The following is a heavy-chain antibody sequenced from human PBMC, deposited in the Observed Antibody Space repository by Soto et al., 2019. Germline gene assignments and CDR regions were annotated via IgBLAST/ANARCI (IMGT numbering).Heavy chain of an antibody. D-gene: IGHD6-19*01. Sequence: SETLSLTCTVSGGSISSSSYYWGWIRQPPGKGLEWIGSIYYSGSTYYNPSLKSRVTISVDTSKNQFSLKLSSVTAADTAVYYCARRSIAVAGYWYFDLWGRGTLVTVSS. V-gene: IGHV4-39*01. CDR3: ARRSIAVAGYWYFDL. J-gene: IGHJ2*01. CDR1: GGSISSSSYY. CDR2: IYYSGST.